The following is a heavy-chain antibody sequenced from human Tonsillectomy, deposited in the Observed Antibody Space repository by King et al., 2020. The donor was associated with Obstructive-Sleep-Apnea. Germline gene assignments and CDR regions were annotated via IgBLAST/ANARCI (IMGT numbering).Heavy chain of an antibody. CDR1: EYRFSTYW. CDR2: SVVSASYP. Sequence: QLVQSGAEVKEPGESLRISCKGSEYRFSTYWIDWVRQRPGKGPEWWGRSVVSASYPKYNPAFQGHFIISADKSIRTAYLQWISRRASDTATYYCARTHEYYDTSGYFGLWGQGTLVIVSS. CDR3: ARTHEYYDTSGYFGL. J-gene: IGHJ4*02. D-gene: IGHD3-22*01. V-gene: IGHV5-10-1*03.